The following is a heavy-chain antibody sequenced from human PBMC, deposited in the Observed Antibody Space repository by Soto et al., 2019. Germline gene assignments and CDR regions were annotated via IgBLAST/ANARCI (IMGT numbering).Heavy chain of an antibody. CDR2: IIPIFGTA. J-gene: IGHJ6*02. CDR1: GGTFSSYA. Sequence: SVKVSCKASGGTFSSYAISWVRQAPGQGLEWMGGIIPIFGTANYAQKFQGRVTITADESTSTAYMELSSLRSEDTAVYYCASDAVAGNLVSYYYGMDVWGQGTTVTVSS. V-gene: IGHV1-69*13. D-gene: IGHD6-19*01. CDR3: ASDAVAGNLVSYYYGMDV.